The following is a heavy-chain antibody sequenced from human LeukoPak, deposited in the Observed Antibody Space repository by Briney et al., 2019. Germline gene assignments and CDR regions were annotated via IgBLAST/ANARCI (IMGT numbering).Heavy chain of an antibody. CDR1: GFTVSSNY. Sequence: PGGSLRLSCAASGFTVSSNYMSWVRQAPGKGLECVSTTSWTGDKVAYAGSVKGRFTVSRDNAKNSLFLQMNSLRTDDTALYYCIKDAPSGSIDYWGQGTLVTVSS. J-gene: IGHJ4*02. CDR2: TSWTGDKV. CDR3: IKDAPSGSIDY. D-gene: IGHD5-12*01. V-gene: IGHV3-9*01.